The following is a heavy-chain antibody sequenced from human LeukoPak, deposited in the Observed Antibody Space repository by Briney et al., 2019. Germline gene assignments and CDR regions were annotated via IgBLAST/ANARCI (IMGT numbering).Heavy chain of an antibody. V-gene: IGHV4-59*01. CDR3: ARARDSNIWYPFDY. D-gene: IGHD6-13*01. Sequence: SETLSLTCAVSGGSISSNYWSWIRQSPGKGLEWIGYLYYSGSTHYNPSLRSRVTISVDTSKSQFSLKLTSVAAADTAVYYCARARDSNIWYPFDYWGQGTLVTVSS. CDR2: LYYSGST. J-gene: IGHJ4*02. CDR1: GGSISSNY.